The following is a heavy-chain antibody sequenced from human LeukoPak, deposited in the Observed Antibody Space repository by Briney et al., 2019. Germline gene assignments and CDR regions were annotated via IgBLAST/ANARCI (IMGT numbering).Heavy chain of an antibody. CDR1: GLTFSTSG. V-gene: IGHV3-21*06. CDR2: IGPTGSDR. D-gene: IGHD1-14*01. CDR3: ATETNGRHYDY. Sequence: GGSLRLSCTASGLTFSTSGFDWVRQAPGKGLEWVASIGPTGSDRYHADSIKGRFTISRDNANNFLYLQMNSLRAEDTAVYYCATETNGRHYDYWGQGTLLTVSS. J-gene: IGHJ4*02.